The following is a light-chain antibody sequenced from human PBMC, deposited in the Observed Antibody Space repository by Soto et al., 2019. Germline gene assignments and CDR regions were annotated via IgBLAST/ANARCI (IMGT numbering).Light chain of an antibody. V-gene: IGLV2-14*01. CDR3: SSYTSSSTVV. CDR2: EVS. CDR1: SGDVGGYNY. Sequence: QSALTQPASVSGSPGQSITISCTGTSGDVGGYNYVSWYQHHPGKAPKLMIYEVSNRPSGVSNRFSGSKSGNTASLTISGLQAEDEADYYCSSYTSSSTVVFGGGTQLTVL. J-gene: IGLJ2*01.